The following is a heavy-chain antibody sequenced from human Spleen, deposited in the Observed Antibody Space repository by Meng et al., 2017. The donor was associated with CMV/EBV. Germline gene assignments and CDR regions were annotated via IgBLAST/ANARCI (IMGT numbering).Heavy chain of an antibody. V-gene: IGHV1-18*01. CDR2: ISAYNGNT. CDR1: GYTFTSYG. J-gene: IGHJ4*02. CDR3: ARGDRVVVVTRGDY. D-gene: IGHD2-21*02. Sequence: GELVWVEDEVKKPGASVKVSCKASGYTFTSYGISWVRQAPGQGLEWMGWISAYNGNTNYAQKLQGRVTMTTDTSTSTAYMELRSLRSDDTAVYYCARGDRVVVVTRGDYWGQGTLVTVSS.